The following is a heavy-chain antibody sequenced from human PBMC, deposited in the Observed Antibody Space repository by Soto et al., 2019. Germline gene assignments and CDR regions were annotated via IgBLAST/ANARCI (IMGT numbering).Heavy chain of an antibody. CDR2: IIPIFGTA. J-gene: IGHJ6*02. D-gene: IGHD6-13*01. CDR1: GYTFTSYD. V-gene: IGHV1-69*13. Sequence: SVKVSCKASGYTFTSYDINWVRQATGQGLEWMGGIIPIFGTANYAQKFQGRVTITADESTSTAYMELSSLRSEDTAVYYCAREDSSPYYYYGMDVWGQGTTVTVSS. CDR3: AREDSSPYYYYGMDV.